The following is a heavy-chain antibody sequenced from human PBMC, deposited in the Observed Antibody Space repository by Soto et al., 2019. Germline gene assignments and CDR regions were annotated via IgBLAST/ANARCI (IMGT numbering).Heavy chain of an antibody. V-gene: IGHV4-31*03. CDR3: ARENFGVIIHDAFDL. D-gene: IGHD2-8*01. CDR2: IYDSETT. J-gene: IGHJ3*01. Sequence: SSETLSLTCTVSGDSVSSGGYYWNWIRQHPGRGLEWLGYIYDSETTYYNPSLESRLSISVDASKNQFSLKVTSVTPADTAVYYCARENFGVIIHDAFDLWGQGTMVTV. CDR1: GDSVSSGGYY.